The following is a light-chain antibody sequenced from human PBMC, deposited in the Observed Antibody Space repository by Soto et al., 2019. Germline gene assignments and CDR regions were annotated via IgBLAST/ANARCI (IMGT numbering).Light chain of an antibody. CDR2: GAS. CDR1: QSVSNNY. V-gene: IGKV3-20*01. J-gene: IGKJ1*01. Sequence: EIVLTQSPGTLSLSPGERATLSCRASQSVSNNYLAWYQQKPGQAPRLLIYGASSRAAGVPDRFRGRGSGTDFTLTISRLEPEDFAVYYCQQYSTSVRTFGQGTKVDIK. CDR3: QQYSTSVRT.